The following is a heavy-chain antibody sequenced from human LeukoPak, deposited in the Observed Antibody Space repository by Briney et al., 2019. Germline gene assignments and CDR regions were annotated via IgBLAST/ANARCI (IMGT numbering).Heavy chain of an antibody. Sequence: SETLSPTCAVSGGSITGGGYTWSWIRQPPGKGLEWIGNIYHSGSTYYNPSLKSRVTISVDTSKNQFSLKLSSVTAADTAVYYCASGLRRTNFDYWGQGTLVTVSS. CDR1: GGSITGGGYT. CDR3: ASGLRRTNFDY. J-gene: IGHJ4*02. CDR2: IYHSGST. V-gene: IGHV4-30-2*03.